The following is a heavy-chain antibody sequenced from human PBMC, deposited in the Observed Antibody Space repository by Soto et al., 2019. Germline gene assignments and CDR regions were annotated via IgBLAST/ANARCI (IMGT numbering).Heavy chain of an antibody. CDR2: IYYSGST. CDR1: GGSISSGGYY. Sequence: PSETLSLTCTVSGGSISSGGYYWSWIRQHPGKGLEWIGYIYYSGSTYYNPSLKSRVTISVDTSKNQFSLKLSSVTAADTAVYYCARTPDTVVVPAALFDYWGQGTLVTVSS. J-gene: IGHJ4*02. D-gene: IGHD2-2*01. CDR3: ARTPDTVVVPAALFDY. V-gene: IGHV4-31*03.